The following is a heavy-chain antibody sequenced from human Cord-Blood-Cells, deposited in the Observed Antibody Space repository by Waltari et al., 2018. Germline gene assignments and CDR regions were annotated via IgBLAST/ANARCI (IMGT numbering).Heavy chain of an antibody. D-gene: IGHD3-3*01. V-gene: IGHV1-46*01. Sequence: QVQLVQSGAEVKKPWASVKVSCKASGYSFTSYYMHWVRPDPGQGLEWKGIINPSGGSTSYAQKFQGRVTMTRDTSTSTVYMELSSLRSEDTAVYYCARDRAYYDFWSGYCDYWGQGTLVTVSS. CDR3: ARDRAYYDFWSGYCDY. CDR1: GYSFTSYY. CDR2: INPSGGST. J-gene: IGHJ4*02.